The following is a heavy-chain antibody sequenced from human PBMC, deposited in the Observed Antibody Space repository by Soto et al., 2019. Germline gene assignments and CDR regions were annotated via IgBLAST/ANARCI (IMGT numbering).Heavy chain of an antibody. CDR3: AKGDITYYYGSGSYFDY. Sequence: GGSLRLSCAASGFTFSSYAMSWVRQAPGKGLEWVSAISGSGGSTYYADSVKGRFTISRDNSKNTLYLQMNSLRAEDTAVYYCAKGDITYYYGSGSYFDYWGQGTLVTVSS. CDR2: ISGSGGST. D-gene: IGHD3-10*01. CDR1: GFTFSSYA. V-gene: IGHV3-23*01. J-gene: IGHJ4*02.